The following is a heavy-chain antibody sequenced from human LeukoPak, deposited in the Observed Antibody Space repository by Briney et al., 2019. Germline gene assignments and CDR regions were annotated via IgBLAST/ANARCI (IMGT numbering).Heavy chain of an antibody. Sequence: SVKVSCTASGGTFSSYAIGWVRQAPGQGLEWMGRIIPIFGIANYAQKFQGRVTITADKSTSTAYMELSSLRSEDTAVYYCARGVAARNGFDYWGQGTLVTVSS. D-gene: IGHD6-6*01. CDR2: IIPIFGIA. J-gene: IGHJ4*02. CDR3: ARGVAARNGFDY. V-gene: IGHV1-69*04. CDR1: GGTFSSYA.